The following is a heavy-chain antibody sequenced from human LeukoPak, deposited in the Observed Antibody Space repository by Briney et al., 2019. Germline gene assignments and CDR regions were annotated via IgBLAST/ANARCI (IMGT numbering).Heavy chain of an antibody. CDR3: AREHGLRFLDY. D-gene: IGHD3-3*01. J-gene: IGHJ4*02. CDR2: IYSGGST. Sequence: PGGSLRLSCAASGFTVSSNYMSWVRQAPGKGLEWVSVIYSGGSTYYADSVKGRFTISRDNSKNTLYLQMNSLRAEDTAVYYCAREHGLRFLDYWGQGTLVTVSS. V-gene: IGHV3-53*01. CDR1: GFTVSSNY.